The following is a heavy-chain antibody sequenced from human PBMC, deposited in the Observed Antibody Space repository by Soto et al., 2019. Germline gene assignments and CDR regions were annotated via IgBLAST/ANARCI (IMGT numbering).Heavy chain of an antibody. V-gene: IGHV3-23*01. CDR3: ATQLYCSGGSCYLTSLYS. Sequence: PGGSLRLSCAASGFTFSVYAMSWVRQAPGKGLEWVSAISGSGGSTYYADSVKGRFTISRDNSKNTLYLQMNSLRAEDTAVYYCATQLYCSGGSCYLTSLYSWGQGTLVTVSS. J-gene: IGHJ5*02. CDR1: GFTFSVYA. CDR2: ISGSGGST. D-gene: IGHD2-15*01.